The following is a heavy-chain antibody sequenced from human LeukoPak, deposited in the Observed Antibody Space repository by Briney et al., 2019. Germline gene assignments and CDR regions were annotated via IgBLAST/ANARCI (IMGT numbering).Heavy chain of an antibody. CDR1: GGTFSSYA. J-gene: IGHJ4*02. CDR2: IIRIFSTT. CDR3: ASGYCSTTSCYVNPYFDY. Sequence: SVKVSCKASGGTFSSYAIHWVRQAPGQGLEWMEGIIRIFSTTNYAQKFQGRVTISADESTSTAYMELSSLRSEDTAVYYCASGYCSTTSCYVNPYFDYWGQGTLVTVSS. V-gene: IGHV1-69*13. D-gene: IGHD2-2*03.